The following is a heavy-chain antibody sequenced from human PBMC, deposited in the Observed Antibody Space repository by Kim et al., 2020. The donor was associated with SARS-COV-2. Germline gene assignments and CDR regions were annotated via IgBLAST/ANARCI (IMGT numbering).Heavy chain of an antibody. V-gene: IGHV3-23*01. D-gene: IGHD6-13*01. J-gene: IGHJ5*02. CDR3: AKDPRYSSSWYNWFDP. Sequence: GGSLRLSCAASGFTFSSYAMSWVRQAPGKGLEWVSAISGSGGSTYYADSVKGRFTISRDNSKNTLYLQMNSLRAEDTAVYYCAKDPRYSSSWYNWFDPWGQGTLVTVSS. CDR2: ISGSGGST. CDR1: GFTFSSYA.